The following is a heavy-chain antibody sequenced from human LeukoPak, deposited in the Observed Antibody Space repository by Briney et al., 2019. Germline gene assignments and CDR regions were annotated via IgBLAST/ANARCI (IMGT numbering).Heavy chain of an antibody. Sequence: PSETLSLTCAVYGGSFSGYYWSWLRQPPGKGLEWIGEINHSGSTNYNPSLKSRVTISVDTSKNQFSLKLSSVTAADTAVYYCARAAGGYDPYYFDYWGQGTLVTVSS. CDR1: GGSFSGYY. D-gene: IGHD5-12*01. CDR3: ARAAGGYDPYYFDY. V-gene: IGHV4-34*01. CDR2: INHSGST. J-gene: IGHJ4*02.